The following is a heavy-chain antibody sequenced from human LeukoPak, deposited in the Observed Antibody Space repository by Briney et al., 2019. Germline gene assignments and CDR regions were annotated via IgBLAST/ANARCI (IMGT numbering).Heavy chain of an antibody. CDR3: ARGGGADSSGYYNY. D-gene: IGHD3-22*01. V-gene: IGHV1-18*01. CDR1: GYTFTSYG. J-gene: IGHJ4*02. CDR2: ISAYNGNT. Sequence: ASVKVSCKASGYTFTSYGISWVRQAPGQGLEWMGWISAYNGNTNYAQKLQGRVTMTTDTSTSTAYVALRSLRSDDTAVYYCARGGGADSSGYYNYWGQGTLVTVSS.